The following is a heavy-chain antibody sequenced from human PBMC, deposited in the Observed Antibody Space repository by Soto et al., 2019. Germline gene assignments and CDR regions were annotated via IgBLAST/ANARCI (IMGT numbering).Heavy chain of an antibody. J-gene: IGHJ6*02. CDR3: ARSTTWAPNYYYSALDV. Sequence: QVQLVESGGGVVQPGRSLRLSCAASGFIFSSYGMHWVRQAPGKGLEWVAVISYDENNKHYADSVKGRFTISRDNSKNTLYLQMNGLRVEDTAVYYCARSTTWAPNYYYSALDVWGQGTTVTVSS. V-gene: IGHV3-30*03. CDR1: GFIFSSYG. CDR2: ISYDENNK. D-gene: IGHD1-1*01.